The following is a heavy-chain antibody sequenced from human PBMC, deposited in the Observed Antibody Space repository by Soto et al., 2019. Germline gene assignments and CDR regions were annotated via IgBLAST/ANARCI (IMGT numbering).Heavy chain of an antibody. CDR1: GGSISSGGYS. V-gene: IGHV4-30-2*01. CDR3: ARQARLDIVATITDYYYGMDV. Sequence: SETLSLTCAVSGGSISSGGYSWSWIRQPPGKGLEWIGYIYDSGSTYYNPSLKSRVTISVDRSKNQFSLKLSSVTAADTAVYYWARQARLDIVATITDYYYGMDVGGKGTTVTVS. D-gene: IGHD5-12*01. J-gene: IGHJ6*04. CDR2: IYDSGST.